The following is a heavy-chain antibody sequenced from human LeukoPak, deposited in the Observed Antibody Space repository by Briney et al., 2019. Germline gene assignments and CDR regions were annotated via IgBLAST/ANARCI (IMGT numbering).Heavy chain of an antibody. CDR3: ARDIGHSSSWPFDY. CDR1: EFSVSSNY. Sequence: GGSLRLSCAASEFSVSSNYMTWVRQAPGKGLEWVSVIHSDGTTYYADSVRGRFTISRDNAKNSLYLQMNSLRAEDTAVYYCARDIGHSSSWPFDYWGQGTLVTVSS. V-gene: IGHV3-53*01. J-gene: IGHJ4*02. CDR2: IHSDGTT. D-gene: IGHD6-13*01.